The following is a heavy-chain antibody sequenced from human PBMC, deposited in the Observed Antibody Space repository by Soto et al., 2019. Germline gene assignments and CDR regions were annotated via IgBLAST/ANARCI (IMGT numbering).Heavy chain of an antibody. CDR1: AYSSTTHG. D-gene: IGHD2-15*01. Sequence: QVQLVQSGVEMKKPGASVKVSCKASAYSSTTHGFSWVRQAPGHGLEWMGFINVHSGNTIYAQKVQGRITMTTDTSTRTAYMELRSLRSDDTAVYYCARDGGGNAFDHWGQGTLVTVSS. V-gene: IGHV1-18*04. CDR3: ARDGGGNAFDH. CDR2: INVHSGNT. J-gene: IGHJ4*02.